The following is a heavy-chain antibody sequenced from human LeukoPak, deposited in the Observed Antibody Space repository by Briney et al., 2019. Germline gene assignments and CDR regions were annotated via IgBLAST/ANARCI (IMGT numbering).Heavy chain of an antibody. D-gene: IGHD6-13*01. Sequence: SETLSLTCTVSDASIASGGYYWTWIRQRPGKGLEWIGYIFHSGNTYYSPSLKSRVIISVDTSKNQFSLRLSSVTAADTAVYYCARDYSSPGNFDYWGQGTLVTVSS. CDR2: IFHSGNT. CDR3: ARDYSSPGNFDY. V-gene: IGHV4-31*03. J-gene: IGHJ4*02. CDR1: DASIASGGYY.